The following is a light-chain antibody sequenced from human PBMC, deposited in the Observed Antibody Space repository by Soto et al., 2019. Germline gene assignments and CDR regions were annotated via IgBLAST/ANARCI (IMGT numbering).Light chain of an antibody. Sequence: DIQMTQSPSSLSASVGDRVTITCQASQDISDSLNWYQQKPGKAPKLLIYAASSLQSGVPSRFSGSGSGTDFTLTISSLQPEDFATYYCQQSYSTPHTFGQGTKLEIK. CDR2: AAS. V-gene: IGKV1-39*01. CDR3: QQSYSTPHT. J-gene: IGKJ2*01. CDR1: QDISDS.